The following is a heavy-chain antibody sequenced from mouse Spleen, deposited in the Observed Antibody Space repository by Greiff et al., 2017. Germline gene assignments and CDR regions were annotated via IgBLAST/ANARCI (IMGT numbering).Heavy chain of an antibody. V-gene: IGHV5-12*02. CDR1: GFTFSEYY. CDR3: ARLLYPYYAMDY. D-gene: IGHD2-12*01. Sequence: EVQLVESGGGLLQPGGSLKLSCATSGFTFSEYYMYWVRQTPEKRLEWVAYISNGGGSTYYPDTVKGRFTISRDNAKNTLYLQMSRLKSEDTAMYYCARLLYPYYAMDYWGQGTSVTVSS. J-gene: IGHJ4*01. CDR2: ISNGGGST.